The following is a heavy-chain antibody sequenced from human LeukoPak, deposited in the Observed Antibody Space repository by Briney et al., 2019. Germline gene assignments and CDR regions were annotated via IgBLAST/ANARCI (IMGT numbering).Heavy chain of an antibody. Sequence: PGGSLRLSCAASGFTFCSYAMSWVREGPGKGLERVSAISNSGDGTYYADSVKGRFTITRDNSKNTLYLQMNSLRAEDTAVDYCVKASAASCYGRGDYWGQGTLVTVSS. J-gene: IGHJ4*02. CDR1: GFTFCSYA. CDR2: ISNSGDGT. V-gene: IGHV3-23*01. D-gene: IGHD2-2*01. CDR3: VKASAASCYGRGDY.